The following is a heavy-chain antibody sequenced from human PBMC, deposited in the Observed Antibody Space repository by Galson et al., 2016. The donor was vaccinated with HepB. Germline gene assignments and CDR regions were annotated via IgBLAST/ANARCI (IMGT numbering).Heavy chain of an antibody. Sequence: SLRLSCAASGFTFSSYAMSRVRQAPGKGLEWVAVMSYDGSNKYYADSVKGRFTISRDNSKNTLYLQMNSLRAEDTAVYYCAKVRQLAYSYGMDVWGQGTTVTVSS. D-gene: IGHD6-6*01. CDR2: MSYDGSNK. J-gene: IGHJ6*02. V-gene: IGHV3-30*18. CDR1: GFTFSSYA. CDR3: AKVRQLAYSYGMDV.